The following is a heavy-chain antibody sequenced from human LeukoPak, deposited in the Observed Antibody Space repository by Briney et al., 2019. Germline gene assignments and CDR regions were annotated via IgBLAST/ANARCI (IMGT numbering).Heavy chain of an antibody. Sequence: PGRSLRLSCAASGFTFSSYGMHWVRQAPGKGLEWVSVIYSGGSTYYADSVKGRFTISRDNSKNTLYLQMNSLRAEDTAVYYCARERYDSSGYYDYWGQGTLVTVSS. CDR3: ARERYDSSGYYDY. CDR1: GFTFSSYG. D-gene: IGHD3-22*01. J-gene: IGHJ4*02. V-gene: IGHV3-53*01. CDR2: IYSGGST.